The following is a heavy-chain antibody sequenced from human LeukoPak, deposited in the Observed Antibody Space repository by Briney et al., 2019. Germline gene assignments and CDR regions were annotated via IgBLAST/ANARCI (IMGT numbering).Heavy chain of an antibody. CDR3: ARIPLITMVRGYYFDY. J-gene: IGHJ4*02. D-gene: IGHD3-10*01. CDR2: IYYSGST. CDR1: GGSISSYF. Sequence: SETLSLTCTVSGGSISSYFWSWVRQPPDKGLEWIGYIYYSGSTKYNPSLKSRVTISVDTSKNQFSLKLSSVTAEDTAVYYCARIPLITMVRGYYFDYWGQGNLVTVSS. V-gene: IGHV4-59*01.